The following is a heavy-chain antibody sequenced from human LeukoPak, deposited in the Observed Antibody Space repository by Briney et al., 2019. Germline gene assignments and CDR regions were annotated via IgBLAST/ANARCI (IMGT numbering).Heavy chain of an antibody. CDR3: ARTVRQGDIVATIHFDY. CDR1: GYTFTGYD. CDR2: MNPNSGNT. J-gene: IGHJ4*02. Sequence: ASVKVSCKASGYTFTGYDINWVRQATGQGLEWMGWMNPNSGNTGYAQKFQGRVTMTRNTSISTAYMELSSLRSEDTAVYYCARTVRQGDIVATIHFDYWGQGTLVTVSS. V-gene: IGHV1-8*01. D-gene: IGHD5-12*01.